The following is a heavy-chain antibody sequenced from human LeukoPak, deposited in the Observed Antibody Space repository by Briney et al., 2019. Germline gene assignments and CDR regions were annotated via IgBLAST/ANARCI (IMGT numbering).Heavy chain of an antibody. CDR2: IGGRDGST. CDR3: AKGHYYGSGSLDY. V-gene: IGHV3-23*01. J-gene: IGHJ4*02. D-gene: IGHD3-10*01. Sequence: GGSLRLSCAASGFTFSSYGMSWVRQAPGKGLEWVSAIGGRDGSTYYADSVKGRFTTSRDNSKNTLYVQMNSPRAEDTAVYYCAKGHYYGSGSLDYWGQGTLVTVSS. CDR1: GFTFSSYG.